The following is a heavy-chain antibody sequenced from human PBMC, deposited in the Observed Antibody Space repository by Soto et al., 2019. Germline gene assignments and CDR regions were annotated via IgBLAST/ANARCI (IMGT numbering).Heavy chain of an antibody. Sequence: SETLSLTCTVSGGSISSYYWSWIRQPPGKGLEWIGYIYYSGSTNYNPSLKSRVTISVDTSKNQFSLKLSSVAAADTAVYYCARAWGYYFDYWGQGTLVTVSS. V-gene: IGHV4-59*01. CDR1: GGSISSYY. D-gene: IGHD3-16*01. J-gene: IGHJ4*02. CDR3: ARAWGYYFDY. CDR2: IYYSGST.